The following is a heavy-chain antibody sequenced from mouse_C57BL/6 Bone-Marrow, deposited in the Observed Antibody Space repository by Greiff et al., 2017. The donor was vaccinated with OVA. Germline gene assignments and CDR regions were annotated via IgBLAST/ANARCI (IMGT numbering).Heavy chain of an antibody. D-gene: IGHD3-1*01. V-gene: IGHV1-81*01. J-gene: IGHJ3*01. CDR1: GYTFTSYG. Sequence: QVQLKESGAELARPGASVKLSCKASGYTFTSYGISWVKQRTGQGLEWIGEIYPRSGNTYYNEKFKGKATLTADKSSSTAYMELRSLTSEDSAVYFWARRVGDVGFAYWGQGTLVTVSA. CDR2: IYPRSGNT. CDR3: ARRVGDVGFAY.